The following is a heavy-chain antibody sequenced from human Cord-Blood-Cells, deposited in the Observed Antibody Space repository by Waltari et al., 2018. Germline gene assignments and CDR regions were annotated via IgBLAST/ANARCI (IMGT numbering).Heavy chain of an antibody. CDR2: INHSGST. Sequence: QVQLQQWGAGLLKPSETLSLTCAVYGGSFSGYYWSWIRQPPGKGLEWIGEINHSGSTTANPSLTSLATISVDTSKNQFSLKLSSVTAADTAVYYCARFIGVVVPAAIQNWFDPWGQGTLVTVSS. CDR3: ARFIGVVVPAAIQNWFDP. D-gene: IGHD2-2*02. J-gene: IGHJ5*02. CDR1: GGSFSGYY. V-gene: IGHV4-34*04.